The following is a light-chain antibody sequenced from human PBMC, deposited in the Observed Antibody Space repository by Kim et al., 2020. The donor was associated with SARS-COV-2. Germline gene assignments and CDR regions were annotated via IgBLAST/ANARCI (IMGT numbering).Light chain of an antibody. CDR2: GAS. CDR3: QQANSFPWT. V-gene: IGKV1-12*01. Sequence: DILMTQSPSSVSASVGDRVTITCRASQGISSWLAWYQHKPGKAPNLLIFGASSLQSGVPSRFSGSGSGTDFTLTISSLQPEDVATYDCQQANSFPWTFGQGTKVDIK. CDR1: QGISSW. J-gene: IGKJ1*01.